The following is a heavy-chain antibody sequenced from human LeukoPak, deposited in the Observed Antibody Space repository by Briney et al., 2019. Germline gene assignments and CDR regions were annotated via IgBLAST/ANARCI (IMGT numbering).Heavy chain of an antibody. D-gene: IGHD3-10*01. CDR2: LNPDSGGT. CDR1: GYPFTGYY. CDR3: ARDLRGFGDYFDY. V-gene: IGHV1-2*06. Sequence: ASVNVSCTPSGYPFTGYYIHWVRQAPGQGLEWMGRLNPDSGGTNYGQKFQGRVTMTRDTSINTAYMEMSGLTSDDTAVYYCARDLRGFGDYFDYWGQGTLVAVSS. J-gene: IGHJ4*02.